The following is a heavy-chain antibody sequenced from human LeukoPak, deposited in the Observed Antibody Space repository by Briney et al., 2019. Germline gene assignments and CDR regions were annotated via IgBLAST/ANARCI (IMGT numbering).Heavy chain of an antibody. Sequence: ASVKVSCKASGYTFTSYGISWVRQAPGQGLEWMGGIIPIFGTANYAQKFQGRVTITADESTSTAYMELSSLRSEDTAVYYCARVSMMSGTPDYWGQGTLVTVSS. J-gene: IGHJ4*02. D-gene: IGHD3-22*01. V-gene: IGHV1-69*13. CDR1: GYTFTSYG. CDR3: ARVSMMSGTPDY. CDR2: IIPIFGTA.